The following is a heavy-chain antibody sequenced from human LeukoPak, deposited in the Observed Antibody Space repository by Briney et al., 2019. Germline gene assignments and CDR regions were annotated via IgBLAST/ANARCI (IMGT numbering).Heavy chain of an antibody. CDR1: GGSISSYY. D-gene: IGHD6-13*01. Sequence: SETLSLTCTVSGGSISSYYWSWIRRPPGKGLEWIGYIYYSVSTNYNPSLKSRVTISVDTSKNQFSLKLSSVTAADTALYYCARGSSSSHHPALSWGQGTLVTVSS. CDR3: ARGSSSSHHPALS. CDR2: IYYSVST. V-gene: IGHV4-59*01. J-gene: IGHJ4*02.